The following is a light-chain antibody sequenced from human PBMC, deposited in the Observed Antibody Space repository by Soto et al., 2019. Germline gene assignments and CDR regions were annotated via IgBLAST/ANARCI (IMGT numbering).Light chain of an antibody. CDR3: QQYGSSVLYT. CDR1: QYISSSS. CDR2: GAS. Sequence: IVLTQSPGTLSLSPGERATLSCRASQYISSSSLVWYQQKPGQAPRLLSYGASNRATGIPDRFSGSGSGTDFTLTINRLEPEDFAVYYCQQYGSSVLYTFGQGTKLEIK. V-gene: IGKV3-20*01. J-gene: IGKJ2*01.